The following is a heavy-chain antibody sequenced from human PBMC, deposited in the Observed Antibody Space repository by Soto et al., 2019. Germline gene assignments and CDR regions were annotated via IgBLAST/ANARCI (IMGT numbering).Heavy chain of an antibody. V-gene: IGHV3-7*01. J-gene: IGHJ2*01. D-gene: IGHD3-16*01. Sequence: EVQLVESGGGLVQPGGSLRLSCAASGFTFGPYWMTWVRQAPGKGPEWVAKIKPDGSEKYYVDSVKGRFTISRDNTKTSLYLQMNSLRAEDTAVYYCARPYTVAGSSFWCFDLWGRGTRVTVSS. CDR3: ARPYTVAGSSFWCFDL. CDR2: IKPDGSEK. CDR1: GFTFGPYW.